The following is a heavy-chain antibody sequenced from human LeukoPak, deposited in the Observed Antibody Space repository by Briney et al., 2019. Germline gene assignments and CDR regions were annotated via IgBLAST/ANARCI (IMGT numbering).Heavy chain of an antibody. J-gene: IGHJ4*02. CDR2: INHSGST. V-gene: IGHV4-34*01. CDR1: GGSFSSYY. Sequence: SETLSLTCAVYGGSFSSYYWSWIRQPPGKGLEWIGEINHSGSTNYNPSLKSRVTISVDTSKNQFSLKLSSVTAADTAVYYCARGVPYYGSGSYYWPRLRWYYFDYWGQGTLVTVSS. CDR3: ARGVPYYGSGSYYWPRLRWYYFDY. D-gene: IGHD3-10*01.